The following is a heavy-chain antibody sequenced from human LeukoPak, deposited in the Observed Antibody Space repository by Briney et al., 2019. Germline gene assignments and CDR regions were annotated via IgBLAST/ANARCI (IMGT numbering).Heavy chain of an antibody. D-gene: IGHD6-13*01. J-gene: IGHJ4*02. V-gene: IGHV3-11*06. CDR1: GFTFSDYY. CDR3: ARDPRIAVDY. CDR2: SSSSSSYT. Sequence: GGPLRFSCAASGFTFSDYYMSGIRQAPGKGLEWVSYSSSSSSYTNYADSVKGRFTISRDNAKNSLYLQMNSLRAEDTAVYYCARDPRIAVDYWGQGTLVTVSS.